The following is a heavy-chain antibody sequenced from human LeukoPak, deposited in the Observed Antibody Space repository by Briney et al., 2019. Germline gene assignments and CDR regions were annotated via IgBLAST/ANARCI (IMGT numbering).Heavy chain of an antibody. CDR3: ARDPRGVRYFDWLLAYYFDY. CDR1: GYTFTSYD. D-gene: IGHD3-9*01. CDR2: MNPNSGNT. V-gene: IGHV1-8*01. Sequence: ASVKVSCKASGYTFTSYDINWVRQATGQGLEWLGWMNPNSGNTGYAQNFQGRVTMTRNTSIDTAYMELSSLRSEDTAVYYCARDPRGVRYFDWLLAYYFDYWGQGTLVTVSS. J-gene: IGHJ4*02.